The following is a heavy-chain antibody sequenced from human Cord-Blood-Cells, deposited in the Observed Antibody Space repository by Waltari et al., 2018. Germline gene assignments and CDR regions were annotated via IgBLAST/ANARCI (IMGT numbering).Heavy chain of an antibody. V-gene: IGHV4-34*01. CDR2: INHSGST. J-gene: IGHJ6*02. Sequence: SWIRQPPGKGLEWIGEINHSGSTNYNPSLKSRVTISVDTSKNQFSLKLSSVTAADTAVYYCASLNYYYYYGMDVWGQGTTVTVSS. CDR3: ASLNYYYYYGMDV.